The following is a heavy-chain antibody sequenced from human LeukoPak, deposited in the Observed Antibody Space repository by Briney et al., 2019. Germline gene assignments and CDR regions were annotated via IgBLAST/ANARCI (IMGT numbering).Heavy chain of an antibody. V-gene: IGHV4-59*01. CDR2: VYYSGNT. CDR3: ARSEGVYYGSGSSGSYYPHWFDP. J-gene: IGHJ5*02. D-gene: IGHD3-10*01. Sequence: PSETLSLTCTISVYSINTYYWSWIRQPPGKGLEWIGYVYYSGNTKYNPSLQSRVTISLDTSKKQFSLKLNSVTAADTAVYYCARSEGVYYGSGSSGSYYPHWFDPWGREFWSPSPQ. CDR1: VYSINTYY.